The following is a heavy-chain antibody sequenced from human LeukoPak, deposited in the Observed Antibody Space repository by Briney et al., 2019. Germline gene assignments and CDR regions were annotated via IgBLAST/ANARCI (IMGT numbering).Heavy chain of an antibody. J-gene: IGHJ5*02. CDR1: GFTVSSNY. Sequence: PGGPLRLSCAASGFTVSSNYMSWVRQAPGKGLEWVSVIYSGGSTYYADSVKGRFTISRDNSKNTLYLQMNSLRAEDTAVYYCARDLGTFYGDHVLSWGQGTLVTVSS. V-gene: IGHV3-66*02. CDR2: IYSGGST. CDR3: ARDLGTFYGDHVLS. D-gene: IGHD4-17*01.